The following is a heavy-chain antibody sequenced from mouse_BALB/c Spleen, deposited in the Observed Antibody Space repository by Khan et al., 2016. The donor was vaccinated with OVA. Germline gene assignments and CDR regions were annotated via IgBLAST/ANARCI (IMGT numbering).Heavy chain of an antibody. J-gene: IGHJ2*01. CDR1: GDSITSGY. Sequence: MQLEESGPSLVKPSQTLSLTCSVTGDSITSGYWNWIRKFPGNKLEYMGYINYSGSTYYNPSLKSRISITRDTSKNQYYLQLNSVTTEDTATYFCARYNGFCFFDYWGQGTTLTVSS. V-gene: IGHV3-8*02. CDR2: INYSGST. D-gene: IGHD1-2*01. CDR3: ARYNGFCFFDY.